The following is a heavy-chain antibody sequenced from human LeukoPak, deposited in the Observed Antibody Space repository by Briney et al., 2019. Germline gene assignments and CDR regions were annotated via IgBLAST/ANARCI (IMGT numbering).Heavy chain of an antibody. CDR1: GYTCRNYG. D-gene: IGHD6-19*01. J-gene: IGHJ4*02. V-gene: IGHV1-18*01. CDR3: ARGRLKRVPFTKVAGALDY. CDR2: IGTYNGNT. Sequence: ASVKVSCKASGYTCRNYGITWVRQAPGQGLEWMGWIGTYNGNTDYAQKFQGRVIMTADTSTTTAHMELRSLRSDDTAVYYCARGRLKRVPFTKVAGALDYWGQGTRVTVSS.